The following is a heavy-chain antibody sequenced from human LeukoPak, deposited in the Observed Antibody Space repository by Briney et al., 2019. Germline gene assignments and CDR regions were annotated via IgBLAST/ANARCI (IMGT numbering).Heavy chain of an antibody. V-gene: IGHV3-11*04. CDR3: ARDIYYYDSSGYYFPGGSDY. CDR1: GFIFSDYY. CDR2: ISSGGSTI. D-gene: IGHD3-22*01. J-gene: IGHJ4*02. Sequence: PGGSLRLSCAASGFIFSDYYMSWIRQAPGKGLEWVSYISSGGSTIYYADSVKGRFTISRDNAKNSLCLQMNSLRAEDTAVYYCARDIYYYDSSGYYFPGGSDYWGQGTLVTVSS.